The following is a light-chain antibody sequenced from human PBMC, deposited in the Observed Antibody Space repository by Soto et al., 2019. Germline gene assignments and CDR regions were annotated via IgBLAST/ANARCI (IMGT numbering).Light chain of an antibody. CDR2: AAS. Sequence: DIQMTQSPSSLSASVGDRVTITCRASQSITTYLNWYQQKPGKAPKVLIYAASSLQSGVPSRFRGSGSGTDFTLTIGSLQPEDFASYYCQQSYSAPYPFGQGTKLEIK. CDR1: QSITTY. J-gene: IGKJ2*01. V-gene: IGKV1-39*01. CDR3: QQSYSAPYP.